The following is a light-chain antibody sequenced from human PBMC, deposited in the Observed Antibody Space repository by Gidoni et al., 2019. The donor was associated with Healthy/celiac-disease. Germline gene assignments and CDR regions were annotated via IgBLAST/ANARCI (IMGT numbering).Light chain of an antibody. J-gene: IGKJ2*04. Sequence: DSQMTQSPSTLSASVGDRVTITCRASQSISSWLAWYQQKPGKAPKLLIYKASSLESGVPSRFSGSGSGTEFTLTISSLQPDDFATYYCQQYNSYGMCSFGQXTKLEIK. CDR2: KAS. V-gene: IGKV1-5*03. CDR3: QQYNSYGMCS. CDR1: QSISSW.